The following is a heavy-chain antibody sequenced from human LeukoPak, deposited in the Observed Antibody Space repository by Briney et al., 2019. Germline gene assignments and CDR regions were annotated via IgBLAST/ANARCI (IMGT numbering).Heavy chain of an antibody. D-gene: IGHD5-24*01. CDR2: ISYDGSNK. CDR3: ARGYGYLNYFDY. Sequence: GGSLRLSCAASGFTFSSYAMHWVRQAPGKGLEWVAVISYDGSNKYYADSVKGRFTISRDNSKNTLYLQMNSLRAEDTAVYYCARGYGYLNYFDYWGQGTLVTVSS. V-gene: IGHV3-30-3*01. J-gene: IGHJ4*02. CDR1: GFTFSSYA.